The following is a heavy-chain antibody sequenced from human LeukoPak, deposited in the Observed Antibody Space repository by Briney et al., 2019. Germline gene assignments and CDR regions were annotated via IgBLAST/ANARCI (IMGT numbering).Heavy chain of an antibody. CDR1: GGSISSYY. V-gene: IGHV4-59*01. CDR2: IYYSGST. J-gene: IGHJ6*03. Sequence: SETLSLTCAVPGGSISSYYWSWVRQPPGKGLEWVGYIYYSGSTNYIPSLKSRVTISVDTSKNQFSLKLSSVTAADTAVYYCARGRRGYGYYYMDVWGKGTTVTISS. D-gene: IGHD3-3*01. CDR3: ARGRRGYGYYYMDV.